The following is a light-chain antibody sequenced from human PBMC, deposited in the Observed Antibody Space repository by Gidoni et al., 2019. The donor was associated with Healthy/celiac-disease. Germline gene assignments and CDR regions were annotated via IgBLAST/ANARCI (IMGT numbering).Light chain of an antibody. Sequence: DIVLTQSPGTLSLSPGERATLSCRASQSVSSSYLAWSQQKPGQSPRLLFYVASCRAAGIPDRFSGSGSGTDFTLTISRLEPEDCAVYYCQQYGSSPITFGQGTRLEIK. J-gene: IGKJ5*01. CDR1: QSVSSSY. V-gene: IGKV3-20*01. CDR3: QQYGSSPIT. CDR2: VAS.